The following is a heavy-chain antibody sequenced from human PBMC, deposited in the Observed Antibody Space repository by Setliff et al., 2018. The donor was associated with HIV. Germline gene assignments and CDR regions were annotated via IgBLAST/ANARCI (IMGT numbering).Heavy chain of an antibody. CDR3: AKGRGRCLSGGDCFYTFDS. CDR2: IGSSGLNT. V-gene: IGHV3-23*01. J-gene: IGHJ4*02. Sequence: GESLKISCAASGFTFNSHAMNWVRQAPAKGLEWVAAIGSSGLNTYYADSLKGRVIISRDNSKNTLYLQMNDLRAEDTAVYYCAKGRGRCLSGGDCFYTFDSWGQGTLVTVSS. CDR1: GFTFNSHA. D-gene: IGHD2-21*02.